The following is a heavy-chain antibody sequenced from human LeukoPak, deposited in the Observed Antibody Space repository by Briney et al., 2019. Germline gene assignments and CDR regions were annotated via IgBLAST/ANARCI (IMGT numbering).Heavy chain of an antibody. Sequence: PSETLSLTCTVSGGSVSSGSYYWSWIRQPPGKGLEWIGYIYYSGSTNYNPSLKSRVTISVDTSKNQFSLKLSSVTAADTAVYYCARDLRYCSGGSCYFAFDIWGQGTMATVSS. V-gene: IGHV4-61*01. D-gene: IGHD2-15*01. J-gene: IGHJ3*02. CDR1: GGSVSSGSYY. CDR3: ARDLRYCSGGSCYFAFDI. CDR2: IYYSGST.